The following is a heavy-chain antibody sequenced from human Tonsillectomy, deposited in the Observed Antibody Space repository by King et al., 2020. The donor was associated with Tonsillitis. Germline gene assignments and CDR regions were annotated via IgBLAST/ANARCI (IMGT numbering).Heavy chain of an antibody. CDR2: IIPIFGTA. CDR1: GGTFSSYA. D-gene: IGHD5-18*01. V-gene: IGHV1-69*01. J-gene: IGHJ3*02. CDR3: SKNIQLWRADDAFDI. Sequence: VQLVESGAEVKKPGSSVTVSCKASGGTFSSYAISWVRQAPGQGLEWMGGIIPIFGTANYAQQFQGRVTITADESTSTAYMELSSLRSEDTAVYYCSKNIQLWRADDAFDIWGQGTMVTVSS.